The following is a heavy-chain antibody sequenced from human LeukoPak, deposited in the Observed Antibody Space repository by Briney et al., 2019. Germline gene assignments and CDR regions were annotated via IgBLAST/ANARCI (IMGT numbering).Heavy chain of an antibody. CDR3: ATIRAAAGPSYYYYGMDV. D-gene: IGHD6-13*01. CDR2: FDPEDGET. J-gene: IGHJ6*02. Sequence: ASVKVSCKVSGYTLTELSMHSVRQAPGKGLEWMGGFDPEDGETIYAQKFQGRVTMTEDTSTDTAYMELSSLRSEDTAVYYCATIRAAAGPSYYYYGMDVWGQGTTVTVSS. V-gene: IGHV1-24*01. CDR1: GYTLTELS.